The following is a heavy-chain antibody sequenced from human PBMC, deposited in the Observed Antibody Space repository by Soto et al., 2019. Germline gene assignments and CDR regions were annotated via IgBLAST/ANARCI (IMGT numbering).Heavy chain of an antibody. CDR1: GDSVSSNRAA. CDR3: ARDVLAAAGIIFDYYYGMDV. Sequence: SQTLSLTCAISGDSVSSNRAAWNWIRQSPSRGLEWLGMTYYRSKWYNDYAVSVKSRITINPDTSKNQFSLQLNSVTPEDTAVYYCARDVLAAAGIIFDYYYGMDVWGQGTTVTVSS. V-gene: IGHV6-1*01. CDR2: TYYRSKWYN. D-gene: IGHD6-13*01. J-gene: IGHJ6*02.